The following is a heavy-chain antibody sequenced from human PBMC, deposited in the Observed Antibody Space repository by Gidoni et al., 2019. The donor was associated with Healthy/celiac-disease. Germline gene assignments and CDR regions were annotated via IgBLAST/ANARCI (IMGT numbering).Heavy chain of an antibody. CDR2: ISAYNGNT. J-gene: IGHJ4*02. D-gene: IGHD3-16*02. CDR1: GYTFTSYG. V-gene: IGHV1-18*01. Sequence: QVQLVQSGAEVKKPGASVKVSCKASGYTFTSYGISWVRQAPGQGLEWMGWISAYNGNTNYAQKLQGRVTMPTDTSTSTAYMELRSLRSDDTAVYYCARDGAMITFGGVIAVGGGDYWGQGTLVTVSS. CDR3: ARDGAMITFGGVIAVGGGDY.